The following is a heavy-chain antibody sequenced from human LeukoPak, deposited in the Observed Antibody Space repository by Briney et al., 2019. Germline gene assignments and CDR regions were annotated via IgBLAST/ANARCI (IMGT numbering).Heavy chain of an antibody. CDR1: GGSVSSYY. Sequence: SETLSLTCSVSGGSVSSYYWSWIRQSPGKGLEWIGYIHNSGRTNYNPSLKSRVTGFVDTSKNQVSLRLSSVTAADTAVYYCARASSGYYWDFDYWGQGALVTVSS. V-gene: IGHV4-4*08. CDR2: IHNSGRT. CDR3: ARASSGYYWDFDY. J-gene: IGHJ4*02. D-gene: IGHD3-22*01.